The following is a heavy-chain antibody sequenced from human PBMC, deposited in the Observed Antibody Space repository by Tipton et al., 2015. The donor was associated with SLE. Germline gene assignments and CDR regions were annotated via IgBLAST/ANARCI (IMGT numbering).Heavy chain of an antibody. CDR3: ARGIVGARDYFDY. V-gene: IGHV4-4*07. CDR2: IYGSGGT. Sequence: TLSLTCTVSGDSISTYSWNWIRQPTGKGLEWVGRIYGSGGTYYNPSIKSRVTISVDTSQNHFSLRLTSVTAADTAVYYCARGIVGARDYFDYWGQGTLVTVSS. J-gene: IGHJ4*02. D-gene: IGHD1-26*01. CDR1: GDSISTYS.